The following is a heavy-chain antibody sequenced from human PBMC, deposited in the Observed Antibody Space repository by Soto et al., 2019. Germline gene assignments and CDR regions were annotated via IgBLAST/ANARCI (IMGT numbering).Heavy chain of an antibody. CDR2: IRSKAYGGTT. CDR1: GFTFGEYA. D-gene: IGHD3-3*01. V-gene: IGHV3-49*03. J-gene: IGHJ4*02. Sequence: SLRLSCTASGFTFGEYAMSWFRQAPGKGLEWVGFIRSKAYGGTTEYAASVKGRFTISRDDSKSIAYLQMNSLKTEDTAVYYCTSFYDFWSEFDYWGQGTLVTVSS. CDR3: TSFYDFWSEFDY.